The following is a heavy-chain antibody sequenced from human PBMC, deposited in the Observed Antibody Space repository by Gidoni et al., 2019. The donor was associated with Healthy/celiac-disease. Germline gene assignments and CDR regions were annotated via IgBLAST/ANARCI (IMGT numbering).Heavy chain of an antibody. Sequence: EVQPVQSVAEVKKPGESLRISCKGSGYSFTSYWISWVRQMPGKGLEWMGRIDPSDSYTNYSPSFQGHVTISADKSISTAYLQWSSLKASDTAMYYCARPGVYDSSGYYPNHDAFDIWGQGTMVTVSS. CDR3: ARPGVYDSSGYYPNHDAFDI. V-gene: IGHV5-10-1*03. J-gene: IGHJ3*02. D-gene: IGHD3-22*01. CDR1: GYSFTSYW. CDR2: IDPSDSYT.